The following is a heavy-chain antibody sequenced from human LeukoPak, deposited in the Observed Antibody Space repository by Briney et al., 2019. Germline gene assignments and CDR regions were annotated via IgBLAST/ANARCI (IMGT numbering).Heavy chain of an antibody. D-gene: IGHD4-17*01. CDR1: GFTFSSYG. CDR3: ARDYYGADEF. V-gene: IGHV3-33*01. J-gene: IGHJ4*02. Sequence: GGSLRLSCAASGFTFSSYGMHWVRQAPGKGLEWVAVIWYDGSNKYYADSVKGRFTISRDNSKNTLYLQMNSLRVEDTALYYCARDYYGADEFWGQGTLVTVSS. CDR2: IWYDGSNK.